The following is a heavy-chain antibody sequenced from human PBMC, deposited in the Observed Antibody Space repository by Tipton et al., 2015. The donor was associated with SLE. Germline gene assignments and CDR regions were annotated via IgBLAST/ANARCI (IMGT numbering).Heavy chain of an antibody. CDR2: IYYSGST. D-gene: IGHD5-18*01. CDR3: ARLHGYSYGLNWFDP. CDR1: GGSISSHY. V-gene: IGHV4-59*11. Sequence: LRLSCTVSGGSISSHYWSWIRQSPGRGLELIGYIYYSGSTNYNPSLKSRVTISLDTSKNQFSLKLSSVTAADTAVYYCARLHGYSYGLNWFDPWGQGTLISVSS. J-gene: IGHJ5*02.